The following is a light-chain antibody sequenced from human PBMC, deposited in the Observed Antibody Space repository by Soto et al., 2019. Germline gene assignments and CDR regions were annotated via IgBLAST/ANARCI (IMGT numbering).Light chain of an antibody. CDR1: QSLLNSGGKTY. J-gene: IGKJ1*01. CDR3: LQTTQFPWT. V-gene: IGKV2D-29*01. CDR2: EVS. Sequence: DIVMTQTPLSLSVTPGQPASISCKSSQSLLNSGGKTYFYWYLQKPGQPPQLLIYEVSNRFSGVPDRVSGSGSGTDFTLNTSRVEAEDVGFYYCLQTTQFPWTFGQGTKVDIK.